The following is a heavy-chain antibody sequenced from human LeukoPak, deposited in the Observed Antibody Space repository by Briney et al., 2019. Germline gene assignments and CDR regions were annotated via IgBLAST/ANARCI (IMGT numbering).Heavy chain of an antibody. J-gene: IGHJ6*03. CDR2: IYTSGST. V-gene: IGHV4-61*02. CDR1: GGSISSGSYY. CDR3: ARTLRYFDWLSSYMDV. Sequence: SQTLSLTCTVSGGSISSGSYYWSWIRQPAGKGLEWIGRIYTSGSTNYNPSLKSRVTISVDTSKNQFSLKLSSVTAADTAVYYCARTLRYFDWLSSYMDVWGKGTTVTVSS. D-gene: IGHD3-9*01.